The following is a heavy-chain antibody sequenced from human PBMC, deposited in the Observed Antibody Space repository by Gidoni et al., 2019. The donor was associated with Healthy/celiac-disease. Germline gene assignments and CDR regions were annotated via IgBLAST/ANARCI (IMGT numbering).Heavy chain of an antibody. Sequence: HVQLVESVGGGVQHWRSLRLSCAAPGFTFSSYAMHWVRHAPGKGLEGVAVISYEGSNKYYADSVKGRFTISRDNSRNSLYLQMNSLRAEDTAVYYCAREGGSGPGDYWGQGTLVTVAS. CDR3: AREGGSGPGDY. D-gene: IGHD2-15*01. CDR1: GFTFSSYA. J-gene: IGHJ4*02. V-gene: IGHV3-30-3*01. CDR2: ISYEGSNK.